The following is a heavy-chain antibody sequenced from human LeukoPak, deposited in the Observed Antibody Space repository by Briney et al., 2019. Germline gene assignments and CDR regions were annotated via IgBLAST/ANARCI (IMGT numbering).Heavy chain of an antibody. J-gene: IGHJ6*03. CDR1: GGSISSSSYY. CDR3: ARVASIAAHFDYYYYMDV. Sequence: SETRSLTCTVSGGSISSSSYYWGWIRQPPGKGLEWIGSIYYSGSTYYNPSLKSRVTISVDTSKNQFSLKLSSVTAADTAVYYCARVASIAAHFDYYYYMDVWGKGTTVTVSS. CDR2: IYYSGST. D-gene: IGHD6-6*01. V-gene: IGHV4-39*07.